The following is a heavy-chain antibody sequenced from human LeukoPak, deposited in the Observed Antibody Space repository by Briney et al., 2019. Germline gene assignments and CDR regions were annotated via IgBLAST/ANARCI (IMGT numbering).Heavy chain of an antibody. D-gene: IGHD3-22*01. CDR1: GFTFSSYA. CDR2: ISYDGSNK. Sequence: GGSLRLSCAASGFTFSSYAMHWVRQAPGKGLEWVAVISYDGSNKYYADSVKGRFTISRDNSKNTLYLQMNSLRAEDTAVYYCARGPGHYDSSGSGYDYWGQGTLVTVSS. CDR3: ARGPGHYDSSGSGYDY. J-gene: IGHJ4*02. V-gene: IGHV3-30*04.